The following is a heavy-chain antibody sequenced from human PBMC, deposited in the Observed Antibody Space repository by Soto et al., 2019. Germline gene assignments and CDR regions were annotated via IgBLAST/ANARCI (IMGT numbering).Heavy chain of an antibody. D-gene: IGHD2-2*01. CDR1: GFTFSNAW. CDR3: TTDVESRYQLLPGAKDY. CDR2: IKSKTDGGTT. V-gene: IGHV3-15*01. Sequence: GGSLRLSCAASGFTFSNAWMSWVRQAPGKGLEWVGRIKSKTDGGTTDYAAPVKGRFTISRDDSKNTLYLQMNSLKTEDTAVYYCTTDVESRYQLLPGAKDYWGQGTLVTVSS. J-gene: IGHJ4*02.